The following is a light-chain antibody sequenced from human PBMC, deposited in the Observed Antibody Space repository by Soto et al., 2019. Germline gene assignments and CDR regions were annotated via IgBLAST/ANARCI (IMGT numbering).Light chain of an antibody. J-gene: IGLJ2*01. CDR2: EVS. Sequence: QSALTQPASVSGSPGQSITISCTGTSSDVGSYNLVSWYQQHPDKAPKLMIYEVSKRPSGVSNRFSGPKSGNTASLTISGLQAEDEADYYCCSYAGSSTYVVCGRGTKVTVL. CDR1: SSDVGSYNL. V-gene: IGLV2-23*02. CDR3: CSYAGSSTYVV.